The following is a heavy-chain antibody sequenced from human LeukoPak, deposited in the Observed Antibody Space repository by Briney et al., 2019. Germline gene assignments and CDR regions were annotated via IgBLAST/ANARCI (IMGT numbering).Heavy chain of an antibody. CDR3: ARGRQEISMIIVVMTAVSYYLDA. CDR2: INSGGST. J-gene: IGHJ6*03. CDR1: GESVSGYY. D-gene: IGHD3-22*01. Sequence: SETLSLTCAVYGESVSGYYWTWIRQSPGKGLEWIGEINSGGSTYFNPSLKSRLTISRDTSKNQFSLRLRSVTAADTGIYYCARGRQEISMIIVVMTAVSYYLDAWGKGTTVTVS. V-gene: IGHV4-34*01.